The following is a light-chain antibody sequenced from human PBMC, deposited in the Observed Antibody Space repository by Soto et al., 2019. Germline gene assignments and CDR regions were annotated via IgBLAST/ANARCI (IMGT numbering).Light chain of an antibody. V-gene: IGKV3-20*01. CDR2: GAS. J-gene: IGKJ1*01. CDR3: QQYGTSYM. CDR1: QSVSSY. Sequence: EIVLTQSPGTLSLSPGARATLSCRASQSVSSYLAWYQHKPGQAPRLLIYGASSRATGIPDRFSGGGSGTDFTLTISRLEPEDFAVYYCQQYGTSYMFGQGTKVDIK.